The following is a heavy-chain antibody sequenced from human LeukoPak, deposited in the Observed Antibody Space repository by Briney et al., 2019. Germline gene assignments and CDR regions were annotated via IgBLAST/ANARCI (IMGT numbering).Heavy chain of an antibody. CDR1: GFTFSSYA. Sequence: QSGGSLRLSCAASGFTFSSYAMSWVRQAPGEGLEWVSAISGSGGSTYYADSVKGRFSISRDNSKNTLYLQMNSLRAEDTAVYYCAKDMVRGVIITLGPTVFDYWGQGTLVTVSS. CDR3: AKDMVRGVIITLGPTVFDY. V-gene: IGHV3-23*01. D-gene: IGHD3-10*01. J-gene: IGHJ4*02. CDR2: ISGSGGST.